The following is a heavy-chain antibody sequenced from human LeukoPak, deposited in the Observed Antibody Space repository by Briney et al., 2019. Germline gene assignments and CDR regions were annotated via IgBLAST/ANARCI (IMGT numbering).Heavy chain of an antibody. Sequence: GGSLRLSCGASGFTFSNAWMSWVRQAPGKGLEWVGRIKSKTDGGTTDYAAPVKGRFTISRDDSKNTLYLQMNSLKTEDTAVYYCTTAAILLWFGELSRNYWGQGTLVTVSS. CDR3: TTAAILLWFGELSRNY. J-gene: IGHJ4*02. V-gene: IGHV3-15*01. D-gene: IGHD3-10*01. CDR2: IKSKTDGGTT. CDR1: GFTFSNAW.